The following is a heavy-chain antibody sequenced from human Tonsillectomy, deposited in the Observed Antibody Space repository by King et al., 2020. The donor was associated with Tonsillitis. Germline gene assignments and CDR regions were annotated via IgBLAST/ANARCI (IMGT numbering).Heavy chain of an antibody. J-gene: IGHJ4*01. Sequence: VQLQQWGAGLLKPSENLSLTCAVYGGSFRGYYWSWIRQPPGKGLEWIGEINHSGSSDYSPSLKSRVTISVDTSKAQVSLKLRSVTAADTAVYYCSRHYILTGYRLALFDYWGHGTLVTVSS. D-gene: IGHD3-9*01. CDR2: INHSGSS. CDR3: SRHYILTGYRLALFDY. CDR1: GGSFRGYY. V-gene: IGHV4-34*01.